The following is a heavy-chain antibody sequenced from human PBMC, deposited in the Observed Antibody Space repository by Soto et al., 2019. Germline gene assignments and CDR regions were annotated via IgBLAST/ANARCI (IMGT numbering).Heavy chain of an antibody. D-gene: IGHD3-3*01. CDR3: AKVRSSHYDFWPLDY. V-gene: IGHV3-23*01. J-gene: IGHJ4*02. Sequence: GGSLRLSCAASGFTFSIYAMSWVRQAPGKGLEWVSSISDSGGSAYYADSVKGRFAISRDNSKNTVYLLMSSLRAEDTAVYYCAKVRSSHYDFWPLDYWGQGTLVTVSS. CDR1: GFTFSIYA. CDR2: ISDSGGSA.